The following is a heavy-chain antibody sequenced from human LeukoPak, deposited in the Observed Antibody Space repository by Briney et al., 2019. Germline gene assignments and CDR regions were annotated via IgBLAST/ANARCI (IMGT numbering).Heavy chain of an antibody. Sequence: PGGSLRLSCAASGFTFSSYWMSWVRQAAGKGLEWVANIKQDGSEKYYVDSVKGRFTISRDNAKNSLYLQMNSLRAEDAAVYYCARTNKVRGVIITTHNDYWGQGTLVTVSS. CDR3: ARTNKVRGVIITTHNDY. V-gene: IGHV3-7*01. CDR2: IKQDGSEK. D-gene: IGHD3-10*01. CDR1: GFTFSSYW. J-gene: IGHJ4*02.